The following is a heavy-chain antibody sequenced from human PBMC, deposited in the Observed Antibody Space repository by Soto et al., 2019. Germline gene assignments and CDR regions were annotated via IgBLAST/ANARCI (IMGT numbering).Heavy chain of an antibody. CDR2: IIPMLGIA. CDR3: ARGDCSGTSCYDYYYYCMDV. CDR1: GATFTRYP. V-gene: IGHV1-69*02. D-gene: IGHD2-2*01. Sequence: QVQLVQSGTEVKKPGSSVKVSCKASGATFTRYPIDWVRQAPGQGLEWMGRIIPMLGIANYAQKFQGRVTITADKSTSTAYMELSGLRSEDTAVYYCARGDCSGTSCYDYYYYCMDVWGKGTTVTVSS. J-gene: IGHJ6*03.